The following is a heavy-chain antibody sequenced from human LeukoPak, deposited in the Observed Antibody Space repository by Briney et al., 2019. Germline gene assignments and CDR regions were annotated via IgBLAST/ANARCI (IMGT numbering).Heavy chain of an antibody. D-gene: IGHD4-17*01. CDR2: MNPNSGNT. CDR3: ARVSLGDYVHFDY. V-gene: IGHV1-8*01. J-gene: IGHJ4*02. Sequence: ALVKVSCKASGYTFTSYDINWVRQATGQGLEWMGWMNPNSGNTGYAQKFQGRVTMTRNTSISTAYMELSSLRSEDTAVYYCARVSLGDYVHFDYWGQGTLVTVSS. CDR1: GYTFTSYD.